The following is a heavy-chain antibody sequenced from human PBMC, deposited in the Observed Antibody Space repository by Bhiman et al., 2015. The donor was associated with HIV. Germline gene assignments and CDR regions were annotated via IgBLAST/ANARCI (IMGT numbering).Heavy chain of an antibody. CDR2: LYSSGNT. Sequence: VQLVESGGGVVQPGGSLGLSCAASGFIVSSNYMSWVRQAPGKGLEWVSTLYSSGNTYYADSVKGRFTISRDSSKNTLYLQIDTLKAEDTAVYYCARSKLQFLAPDAFDIWGQGTMVTVSS. CDR3: ARSKLQFLAPDAFDI. V-gene: IGHV3-66*01. D-gene: IGHD5-24*01. J-gene: IGHJ3*02. CDR1: GFIVSSNY.